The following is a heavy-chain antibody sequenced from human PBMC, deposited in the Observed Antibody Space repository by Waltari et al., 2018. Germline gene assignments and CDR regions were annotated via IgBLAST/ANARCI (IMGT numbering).Heavy chain of an antibody. D-gene: IGHD2-21*01. CDR1: GYTSTDSV. J-gene: IGHJ5*02. Sequence: QVQLVQSGAEVKKPGASVKVSCNASGYTSTDSVIDWVRHAPGQGLEWMGRINPKSGATTYPQKLQGRITMTRDTSIGTAYMELGSVTSDDTALYYCARHIDSIRSAWGQGTLVTVSS. CDR3: ARHIDSIRSA. V-gene: IGHV1-2*06. CDR2: INPKSGAT.